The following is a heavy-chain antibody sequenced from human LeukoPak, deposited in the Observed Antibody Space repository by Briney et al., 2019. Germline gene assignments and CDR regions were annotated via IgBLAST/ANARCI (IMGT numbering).Heavy chain of an antibody. Sequence: GGSLRLSCTASGFTFSSYSMNWVRQAPGMGLEWVSSISSSSSHIYYTDSVKGRFTMSRDNAINSLYLQMNSLRAEDTAIYYCARSIAVGVCSFDIWGHGTMVTVSS. CDR1: GFTFSSYS. V-gene: IGHV3-21*01. CDR3: ARSIAVGVCSFDI. D-gene: IGHD6-19*01. J-gene: IGHJ3*02. CDR2: ISSSSSHI.